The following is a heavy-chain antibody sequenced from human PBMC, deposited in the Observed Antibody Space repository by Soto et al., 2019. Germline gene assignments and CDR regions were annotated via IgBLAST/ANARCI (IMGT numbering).Heavy chain of an antibody. D-gene: IGHD3-22*01. J-gene: IGHJ4*02. CDR1: GFTFSNFA. Sequence: GGSLRLSCAASGFTFSNFAMSWVRQAPGKGLEWVSSISGSGVTTYYADSVKGRFTISRDNSKNTLYLQLSSLRADDTALYYCAKDMYYDSSGRGGQGTLVTVSP. V-gene: IGHV3-23*01. CDR2: ISGSGVTT. CDR3: AKDMYYDSSGR.